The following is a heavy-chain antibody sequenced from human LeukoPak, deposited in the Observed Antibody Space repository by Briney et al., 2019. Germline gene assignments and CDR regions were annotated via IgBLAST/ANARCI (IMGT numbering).Heavy chain of an antibody. CDR2: IKQDDSKI. V-gene: IGHV3-7*01. CDR1: GFTFSNYW. CDR3: ARDLRQQLGFPDY. J-gene: IGHJ4*02. D-gene: IGHD6-13*01. Sequence: PGGSLRLSCVASGFTFSNYWMAWVRQAPGKGLEWVANIKQDDSKIYYVDSVKGRFTISRDNAKNSLYLQMNSLRAEDTAVYYCARDLRQQLGFPDYWGQGTLVTVSS.